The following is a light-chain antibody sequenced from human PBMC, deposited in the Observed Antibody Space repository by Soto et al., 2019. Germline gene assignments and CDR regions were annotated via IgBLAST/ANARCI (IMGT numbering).Light chain of an antibody. Sequence: EIVMTPSPGTLSVSPGEGANLSCRASQSVSTDLAWYQQKPGQTPRLLIHGASTRATGTPARFSGSGSGTQFTLTISSLQSEDSAVFYCQHYDSLPITFGQGTRLEI. CDR1: QSVSTD. CDR3: QHYDSLPIT. CDR2: GAS. V-gene: IGKV3-15*01. J-gene: IGKJ5*01.